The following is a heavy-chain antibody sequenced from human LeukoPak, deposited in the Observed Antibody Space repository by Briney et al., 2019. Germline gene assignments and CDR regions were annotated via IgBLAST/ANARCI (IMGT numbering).Heavy chain of an antibody. V-gene: IGHV3-66*01. Sequence: PGGSLRLSCAASGFTVSSNYMSWVRQAPGKGLEWVSVIYSGGSTYYADSVKGRFTISRDNSKNTLYLQMNSLRAEDTAVYYCARLGEGYYGSGSLPSYYYYMDVWGKGTTVTVSS. D-gene: IGHD3-10*01. CDR1: GFTVSSNY. CDR3: ARLGEGYYGSGSLPSYYYYMDV. J-gene: IGHJ6*03. CDR2: IYSGGST.